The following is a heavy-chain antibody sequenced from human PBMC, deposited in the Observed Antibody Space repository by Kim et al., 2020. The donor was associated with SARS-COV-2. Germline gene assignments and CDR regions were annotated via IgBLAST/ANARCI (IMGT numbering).Heavy chain of an antibody. Sequence: ASVKVSCKASGYTFTSYGISWVRQAPGQGLEWMGWISAYNGNTNYAQKLQGRVTMTTDTSTSTAYMELRSLRSDDTAVYYCARAVPRYCSGGSCYSDYWGQGTLVTVSS. D-gene: IGHD2-15*01. CDR1: GYTFTSYG. J-gene: IGHJ4*02. V-gene: IGHV1-18*04. CDR3: ARAVPRYCSGGSCYSDY. CDR2: ISAYNGNT.